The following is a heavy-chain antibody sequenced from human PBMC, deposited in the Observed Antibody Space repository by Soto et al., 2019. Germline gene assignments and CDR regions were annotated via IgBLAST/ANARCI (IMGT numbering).Heavy chain of an antibody. CDR2: IYYSGST. D-gene: IGHD1-20*01. V-gene: IGHV4-59*01. J-gene: IGHJ5*02. CDR3: ASLVYNWNDEGWFAP. Sequence: PSETLSLTCTVSGGSISSYYWSWIRQPPGKGLEWIGYIYYSGSTNYNPSLKSRVTISVDTSMNQFSLKLSSVTAADTAVYYCASLVYNWNDEGWFAPCGQGTLVTVSS. CDR1: GGSISSYY.